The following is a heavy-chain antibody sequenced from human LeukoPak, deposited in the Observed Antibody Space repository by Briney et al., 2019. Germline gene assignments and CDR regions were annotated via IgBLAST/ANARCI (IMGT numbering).Heavy chain of an antibody. D-gene: IGHD4-17*01. J-gene: IGHJ3*02. CDR3: ARAISDYDASDS. V-gene: IGHV3-21*01. Sequence: PGGSLRLSCAASGFTFSSYSMNWVRQAPGKGLEWLSSISSSSNFIYYADSVRGRFTLSRDNAKNSLYLQMNSLRAEDTAVYYCARAISDYDASDSWGQGTMVTVSS. CDR1: GFTFSSYS. CDR2: ISSSSNFI.